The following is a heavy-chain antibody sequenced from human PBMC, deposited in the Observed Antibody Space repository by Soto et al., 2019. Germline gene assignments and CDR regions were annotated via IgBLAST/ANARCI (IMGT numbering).Heavy chain of an antibody. V-gene: IGHV1-8*01. D-gene: IGHD4-17*01. Sequence: QVQLVQSGAEVKKPGASVKVSCKASGYTFTSYDINWVRQATGQGLEWMGWMNPNSGNTGYAQKFQGRVTMTRNTSIRTAYMELSSLRSEDTAVYYCERLRKDYGDYDYGMDVWGQGTTVTGSS. CDR2: MNPNSGNT. CDR1: GYTFTSYD. CDR3: ERLRKDYGDYDYGMDV. J-gene: IGHJ6*02.